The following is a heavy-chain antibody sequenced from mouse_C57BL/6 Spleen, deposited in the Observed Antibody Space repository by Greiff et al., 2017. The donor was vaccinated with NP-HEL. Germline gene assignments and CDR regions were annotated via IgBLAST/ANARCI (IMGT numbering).Heavy chain of an antibody. Sequence: VQLKESGPVLVKPGPSVKISCKASGFTFTDYYMHWVKQSHGKSLEWIGLVYPYNGGTSYNQKFKGKATLTVDTSSSTAYMELNSLTSEDSAVYYCARRYYGSSYDWYFEVWGTGTTVTVSS. J-gene: IGHJ1*03. CDR2: VYPYNGGT. CDR3: ARRYYGSSYDWYFEV. V-gene: IGHV1-36*01. CDR1: GFTFTDYY. D-gene: IGHD1-1*01.